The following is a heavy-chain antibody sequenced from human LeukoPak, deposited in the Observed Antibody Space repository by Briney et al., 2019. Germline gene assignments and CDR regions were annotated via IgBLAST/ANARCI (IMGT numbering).Heavy chain of an antibody. Sequence: GSLRLSCAASGFTFSSYWMSWVRQAPGKGLEWVANIKQDGSEKYYVDSVKGRFTISRDNAKNSLYLQMNSLRAEDTAVYYCARERGSIAAAALDAFDIWGQGTMVTVSS. J-gene: IGHJ3*02. CDR2: IKQDGSEK. CDR1: GFTFSSYW. D-gene: IGHD6-13*01. CDR3: ARERGSIAAAALDAFDI. V-gene: IGHV3-7*03.